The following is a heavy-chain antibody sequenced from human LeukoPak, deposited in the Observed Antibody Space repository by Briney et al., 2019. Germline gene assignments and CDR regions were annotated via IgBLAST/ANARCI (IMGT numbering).Heavy chain of an antibody. CDR1: GFTFSSYE. Sequence: PGGSLRLSCAASGFTFSSYEINWVRQVPGKGLEWVSYISSSGSTIKYADSVKGRFTISRGNAKNSVYLQMNSLRAEDTAVYYCAGDTVTQDWYFDLWGRGTLVTVSS. V-gene: IGHV3-48*03. J-gene: IGHJ2*01. CDR2: ISSSGSTI. CDR3: AGDTVTQDWYFDL. D-gene: IGHD4-17*01.